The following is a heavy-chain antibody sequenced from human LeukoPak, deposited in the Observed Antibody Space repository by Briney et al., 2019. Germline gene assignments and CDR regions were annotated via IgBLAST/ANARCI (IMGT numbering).Heavy chain of an antibody. Sequence: SETLSLTCTVSGGSISNYYWSWIRQPPGKGLEWIGYMYYSGSTNYNPSLKSRVTISVDTSKNQFSLKLSSVTAADTAVYYCARWAIKKYSSSWYDYYYGMDVWGQGTTVTVSS. J-gene: IGHJ6*02. CDR3: ARWAIKKYSSSWYDYYYGMDV. V-gene: IGHV4-59*01. D-gene: IGHD6-13*01. CDR1: GGSISNYY. CDR2: MYYSGST.